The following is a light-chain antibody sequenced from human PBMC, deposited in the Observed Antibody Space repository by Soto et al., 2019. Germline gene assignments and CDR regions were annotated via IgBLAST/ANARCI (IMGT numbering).Light chain of an antibody. CDR3: QKYNSSPWT. V-gene: IGKV1-27*01. CDR2: AAS. J-gene: IGKJ1*01. CDR1: QGISNY. Sequence: DIQMPQSPSSLSASVGDRATITCRASQGISNYLAWYQQKPGKVPKLLIYAASTLQSGVPSRFSGSGSGTDFTLTISSLQPEDVATYYWQKYNSSPWTFGQGTKVEIK.